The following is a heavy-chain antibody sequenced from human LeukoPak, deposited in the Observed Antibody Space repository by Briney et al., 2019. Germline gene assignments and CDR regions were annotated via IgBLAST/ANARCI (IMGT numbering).Heavy chain of an antibody. J-gene: IGHJ4*02. CDR2: ISWKSGSI. Sequence: GRSLRLSCAASGFTFDDYAMHWVRQAPGKGLEWAAGISWKSGSIGYADSVKGRFTISRENAKNSLYLQMNSLRAEDTALYYCAKDGQPTVTTVDYWGQGTLVTVSS. CDR1: GFTFDDYA. V-gene: IGHV3-9*01. CDR3: AKDGQPTVTTVDY. D-gene: IGHD4-17*01.